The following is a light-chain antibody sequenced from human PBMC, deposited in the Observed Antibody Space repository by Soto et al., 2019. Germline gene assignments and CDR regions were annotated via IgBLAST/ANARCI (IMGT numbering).Light chain of an antibody. V-gene: IGKV3-20*01. CDR3: HQYGSSPST. CDR1: QSVCSSY. Sequence: EIVLTQSPGTLSLSPGERATLSCRASQSVCSSYLAWYQQKPGQAPRLLIYGASSRATGIPDRFSGSGSGTDFTLTIIRLEPEDFAVYYCHQYGSSPSTFGGGTKVEIK. CDR2: GAS. J-gene: IGKJ4*01.